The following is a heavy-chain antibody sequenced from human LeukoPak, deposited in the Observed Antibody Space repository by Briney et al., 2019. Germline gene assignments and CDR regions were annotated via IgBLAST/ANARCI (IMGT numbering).Heavy chain of an antibody. V-gene: IGHV3-30*18. D-gene: IGHD3-10*01. J-gene: IGHJ6*02. CDR1: GFTSNRCG. CDR3: VKGSGTNDYGMDT. Sequence: GGSLRLSCAASGFTSNRCGMRWVRQAPGKGLEWVAVILYDGSHQYYTDSVKGRFTISRDNSKNTVFLQMDSLRAEDTGVYYCVKGSGTNDYGMDTWGQGTTVTVPS. CDR2: ILYDGSHQ.